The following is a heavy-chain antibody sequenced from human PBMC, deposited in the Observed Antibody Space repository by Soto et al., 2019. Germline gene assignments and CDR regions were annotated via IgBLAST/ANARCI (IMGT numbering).Heavy chain of an antibody. Sequence: PGGSLRLSCAASGFTFSSYAMSWVRQAPGKGLEWVSAISGVGYSTYYADSVKGRFSVSRDNSKNTLFLQLSSLRADDTAIYYCVRESSSGTTLDYWGQGTLVTVSS. D-gene: IGHD6-19*01. CDR2: ISGVGYST. CDR3: VRESSSGTTLDY. V-gene: IGHV3-23*01. CDR1: GFTFSSYA. J-gene: IGHJ4*02.